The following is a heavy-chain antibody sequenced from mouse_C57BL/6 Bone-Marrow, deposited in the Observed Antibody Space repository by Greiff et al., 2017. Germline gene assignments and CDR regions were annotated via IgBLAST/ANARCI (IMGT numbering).Heavy chain of an antibody. CDR2: IWRGGST. D-gene: IGHD1-3*01. CDR1: GFSLTSYG. J-gene: IGHJ4*01. Sequence: VKLVESGPGLVQPSQCLSITCTASGFSLTSYGVHWVRQSPGKGLEWLGVIWRGGSTDYNAAFMSRLSITKDNSKCHVFFKMNSLQADDTAIYYCAREWGVLAIDYGGRGTSVTVSS. CDR3: AREWGVLAIDY. V-gene: IGHV2-5*01.